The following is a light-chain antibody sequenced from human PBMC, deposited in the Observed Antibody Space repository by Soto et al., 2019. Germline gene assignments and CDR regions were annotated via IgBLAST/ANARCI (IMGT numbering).Light chain of an antibody. CDR1: SSNIGSNT. CDR3: AAWDDSLNYV. J-gene: IGLJ1*01. CDR2: SNN. Sequence: QSVLTQPPSASGTPGQRVTISCSGSSSNIGSNTVNWYQQLPGTAPKLLIYSNNQRPSGVPDRCSGSKSGTSASLAISGLQSEDEADYYCAAWDDSLNYVFGTGTKLTVL. V-gene: IGLV1-44*01.